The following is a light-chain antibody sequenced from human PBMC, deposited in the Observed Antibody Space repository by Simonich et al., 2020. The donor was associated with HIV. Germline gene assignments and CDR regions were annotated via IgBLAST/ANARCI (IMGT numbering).Light chain of an antibody. Sequence: QSALTQPASVSRSPGQSITISCTGNSSDVGGYNYVSWYQHHPGKAPKLMIYDVSKRPSGVSNRFSGSKSGNTASLTISGLQAEDEADYYCSSYTSSSTFVVFGGGTKVTVL. J-gene: IGLJ2*01. CDR1: SSDVGGYNY. V-gene: IGLV2-14*03. CDR2: DVS. CDR3: SSYTSSSTFVV.